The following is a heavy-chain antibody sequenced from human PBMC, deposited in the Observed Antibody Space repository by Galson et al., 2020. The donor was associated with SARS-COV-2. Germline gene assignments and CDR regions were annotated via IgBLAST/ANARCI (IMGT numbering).Heavy chain of an antibody. V-gene: IGHV1-18*01. CDR3: ARAAPQEYYDFWSGDYLGWSYYYYYGMDV. CDR2: ISAYNGNT. D-gene: IGHD3-3*01. J-gene: IGHJ6*02. CDR1: GYTFTSYG. Sequence: ASVKVSCKASGYTFTSYGISWVRQAPGQGLEWMGWISAYNGNTNYAQKLQGRVTMTTDTSTSTAYMELRSLRSDDTAVYYCARAAPQEYYDFWSGDYLGWSYYYYYGMDVWGQGTTVTVSS.